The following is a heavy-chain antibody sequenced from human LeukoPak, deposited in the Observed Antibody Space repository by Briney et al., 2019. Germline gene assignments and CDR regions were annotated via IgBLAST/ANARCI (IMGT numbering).Heavy chain of an antibody. D-gene: IGHD3-10*01. J-gene: IGHJ4*02. CDR2: ISYDGSNK. CDR3: AKELLWFGEYPNGFDY. CDR1: GFTFSSYG. Sequence: GRSLRLSCAASGFTFSSYGMHWVRQAPGKGLEWVAVISYDGSNKYYADSVKGRFTISRDNSKNTLYLQMNSLRAEDTAVYYCAKELLWFGEYPNGFDYWGQGTLVTVS. V-gene: IGHV3-30*18.